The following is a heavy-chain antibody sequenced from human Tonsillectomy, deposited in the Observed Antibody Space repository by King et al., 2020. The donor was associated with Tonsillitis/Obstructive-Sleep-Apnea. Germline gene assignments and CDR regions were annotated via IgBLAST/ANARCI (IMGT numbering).Heavy chain of an antibody. J-gene: IGHJ6*02. CDR3: ARDPSTGFYMGLGGMDV. CDR2: IIPMSGTA. CDR1: GGTVTTDT. V-gene: IGHV1-69*01. D-gene: IGHD3-22*01. Sequence: QVQLVESGAEVKKPGSSVTVSCKASGGTVTTDTISWVRQAPGQGLEWMGGIIPMSGTAHYSQKCRGRVTITADSSTNTVFLELNSLRSEDTAVYYCARDPSTGFYMGLGGMDVWGQGTTVTVSS.